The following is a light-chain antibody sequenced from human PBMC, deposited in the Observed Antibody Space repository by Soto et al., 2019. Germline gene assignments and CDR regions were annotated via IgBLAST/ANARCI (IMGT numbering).Light chain of an antibody. CDR1: QGIRND. CDR3: QPSYSTPIT. CDR2: APS. V-gene: IGKV1-39*01. Sequence: DIKMTQSPSSPSASVGDRVTITCRAGQGIRNDLCRYQQKPGKAPKRLIYAPSSLQSGVPSRFSGSGSGTDFTLTISSLQPEDFATYYCQPSYSTPITFGQGTRLEIK. J-gene: IGKJ5*01.